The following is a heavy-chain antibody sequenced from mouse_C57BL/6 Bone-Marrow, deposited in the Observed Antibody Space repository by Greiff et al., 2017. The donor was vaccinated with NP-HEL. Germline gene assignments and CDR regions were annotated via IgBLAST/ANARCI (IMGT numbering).Heavy chain of an antibody. CDR1: GYTFTSYW. CDR2: IDPSDSYT. Sequence: QVQLQQPGAELVMPGASVKLSCKASGYTFTSYWMHWVKQRPGQGLEWIGEIDPSDSYTNYNQKFKGKSTLTVDKSSSTAYMQLSSLTSEDSAVYYCARSHFYDGYYPIFAYWGQGTLVTVSA. J-gene: IGHJ3*01. D-gene: IGHD2-3*01. V-gene: IGHV1-69*01. CDR3: ARSHFYDGYYPIFAY.